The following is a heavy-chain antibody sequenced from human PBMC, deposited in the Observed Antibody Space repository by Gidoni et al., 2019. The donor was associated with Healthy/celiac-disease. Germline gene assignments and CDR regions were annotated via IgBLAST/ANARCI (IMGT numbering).Heavy chain of an antibody. CDR3: ARDTTQGQQLVSDTFDY. V-gene: IGHV3-33*01. J-gene: IGHJ4*02. D-gene: IGHD6-13*01. CDR2: IWYDGSNK. Sequence: QVQLVESGGGVVQPGRSLGLSWAASGFPFRRYGMPWVRQAPGKGLEWVAVIWYDGSNKYYADSVKGRFTISRDNSKNTLYLQMNSLRAEDTAVYYCARDTTQGQQLVSDTFDYWGQGTLVTVSS. CDR1: GFPFRRYG.